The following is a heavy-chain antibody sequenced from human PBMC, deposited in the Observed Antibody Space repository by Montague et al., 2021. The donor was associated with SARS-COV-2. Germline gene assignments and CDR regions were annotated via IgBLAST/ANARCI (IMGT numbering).Heavy chain of an antibody. Sequence: SLRLSCAASGFTFSSYSMNWVRQAPGKGLEWVSSISSSSSYIYYADSVKGRFTISRDNAKNSLYLQMNSLRAEDTAVYYCARDGDYYDSSGILDYWGQGTLVTVSS. V-gene: IGHV3-21*01. CDR3: ARDGDYYDSSGILDY. D-gene: IGHD3-22*01. J-gene: IGHJ4*02. CDR1: GFTFSSYS. CDR2: ISSSSSYI.